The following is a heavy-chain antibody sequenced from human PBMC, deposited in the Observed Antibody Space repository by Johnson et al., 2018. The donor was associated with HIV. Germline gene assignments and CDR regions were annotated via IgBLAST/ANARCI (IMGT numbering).Heavy chain of an antibody. J-gene: IGHJ3*02. CDR2: IKQDGSEK. CDR3: ATTGVIIKGVAFDI. V-gene: IGHV3-7*01. CDR1: GFTFSSYW. D-gene: IGHD3-3*01. Sequence: EQLVESGGGFVQPGGSLRLSCAASGFTFSSYWMSWVRQAPGKGLEWVANIKQDGSEKYYVDSVKGRFTISRDNAKNSLYLQMNSLRAEDTAVYYCATTGVIIKGVAFDIWGQGTMVTVSS.